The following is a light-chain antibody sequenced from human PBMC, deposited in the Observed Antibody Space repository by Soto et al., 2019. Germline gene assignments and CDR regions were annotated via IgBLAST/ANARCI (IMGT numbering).Light chain of an antibody. CDR2: GAS. Sequence: ELVLTQSPGTLSLSPGERATLSCRASQSVSSSYLAWYQQKPGQAPRLLIYGASSRATGIPDRFSGSGSGTDFTLTISRLEPEDFAVYSCQQYGSSPRVTFGGGTKVEIK. V-gene: IGKV3-20*01. CDR3: QQYGSSPRVT. CDR1: QSVSSSY. J-gene: IGKJ4*01.